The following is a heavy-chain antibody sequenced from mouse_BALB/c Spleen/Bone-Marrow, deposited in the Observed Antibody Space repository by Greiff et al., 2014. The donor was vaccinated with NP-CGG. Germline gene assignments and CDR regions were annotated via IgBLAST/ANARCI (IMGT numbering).Heavy chain of an antibody. CDR3: ARTPRATFYFDC. Sequence: EVQGVESGAELVKPGASVKLSCTASGFNIKDTYMHWVKQRPEQGLEWIGRIDPANGNTKYDPKFQGKATITADTSSNTAYLQLFSLTSEDTAVYYCARTPRATFYFDCWGQGTTLTVSS. V-gene: IGHV14-3*02. D-gene: IGHD3-1*01. CDR1: GFNIKDTY. J-gene: IGHJ2*01. CDR2: IDPANGNT.